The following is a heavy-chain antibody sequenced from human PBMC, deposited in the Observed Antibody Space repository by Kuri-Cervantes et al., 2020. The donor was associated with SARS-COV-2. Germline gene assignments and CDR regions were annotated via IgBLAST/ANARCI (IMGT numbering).Heavy chain of an antibody. CDR2: IYHRGSS. CDR1: GYSISSGYY. D-gene: IGHD6-6*01. J-gene: IGHJ3*02. Sequence: GSLRLSCAVSGYSISSGYYWGWIRQPPGKGLEWIGVIYHRGSSYYNPSLRSRVTVSVDTSKNQFSLKLSSVAAADTAVYYCARRGAGSSSAAFDIWGQGTMVTVSS. CDR3: ARRGAGSSSAAFDI. V-gene: IGHV4-38-2*01.